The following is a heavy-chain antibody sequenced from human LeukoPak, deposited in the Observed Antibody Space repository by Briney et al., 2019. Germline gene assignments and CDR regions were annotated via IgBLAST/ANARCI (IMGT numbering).Heavy chain of an antibody. D-gene: IGHD1-26*01. CDR2: IYYSGST. J-gene: IGHJ3*02. Sequence: SQTLSLTCTVSGGSISSGDYYWSWIRQPPGKGLEWIGYIYYSGSTYYNPSLKSRVTISVDTSKNQFSLKVSSVTAADTAVYYCARKWEIHAFDIWGQGTMVTVSS. CDR3: ARKWEIHAFDI. CDR1: GGSISSGDYY. V-gene: IGHV4-30-4*01.